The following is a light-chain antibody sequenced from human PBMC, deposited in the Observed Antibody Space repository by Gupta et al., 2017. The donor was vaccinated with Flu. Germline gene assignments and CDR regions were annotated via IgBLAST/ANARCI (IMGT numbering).Light chain of an antibody. CDR3: QQSYSTPT. J-gene: IGKJ4*01. V-gene: IGKV1-39*01. CDR1: QSISSY. CDR2: AAS. Sequence: SPSSLSASVGDRVTITCRASQSISSYLNWYQQKPGKAPKLLIYAASRLQSGVPSRFSGSGSGTDFTLTISSLQPEDFATYYCQQSYSTPTFGGGTKVEIK.